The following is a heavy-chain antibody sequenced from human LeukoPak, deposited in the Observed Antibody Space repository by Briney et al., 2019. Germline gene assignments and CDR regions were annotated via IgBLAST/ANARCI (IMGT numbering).Heavy chain of an antibody. D-gene: IGHD1-7*01. CDR3: VRHGLPDWNYDY. CDR2: TYYNNEST. V-gene: IGHV4-59*08. Sequence: SETLSLTCSVYGGSMSGYYWTWIRQPPGKGLEWIGYTYYNNESTQYNPSLKSRVIISVDTSKSQLSLKMNSAAAADTAVYYCVRHGLPDWNYDYWGQGILVTVSS. CDR1: GGSMSGYY. J-gene: IGHJ4*02.